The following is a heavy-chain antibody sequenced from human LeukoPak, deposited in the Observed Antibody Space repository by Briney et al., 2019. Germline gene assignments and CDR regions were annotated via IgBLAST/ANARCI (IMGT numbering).Heavy chain of an antibody. CDR1: GYTFTSYD. V-gene: IGHV1-8*01. D-gene: IGHD3-22*01. J-gene: IGHJ4*02. Sequence: ASVKVSCKASGYTFTSYDINWVRQATGQGLGWMGCMNPNSGNTGYAQKFQGRVTMTRNTSISTAYMELSSLRSEDTAVYYCARYETRYDSSLWGQGTLVTVSS. CDR3: ARYETRYDSSL. CDR2: MNPNSGNT.